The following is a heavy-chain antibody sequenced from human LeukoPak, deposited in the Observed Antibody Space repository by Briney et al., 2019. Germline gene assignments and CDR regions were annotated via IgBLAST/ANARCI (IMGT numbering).Heavy chain of an antibody. D-gene: IGHD3-10*01. V-gene: IGHV1-3*01. CDR2: INAGNGNT. CDR1: GYTFTSYA. Sequence: ASVKVSCKASGYTFTSYAMHWVRQAPGQRLEWMGWINAGNGNTKYSQKFQGRVTTTRDTSASTAYMELSSLRSEDTAVYYCARDQVLLWFGEAHYYYYGMDVWGQGTTVTVSS. CDR3: ARDQVLLWFGEAHYYYYGMDV. J-gene: IGHJ6*02.